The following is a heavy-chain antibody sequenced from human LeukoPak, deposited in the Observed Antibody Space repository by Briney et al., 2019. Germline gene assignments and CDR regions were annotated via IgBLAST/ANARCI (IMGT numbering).Heavy chain of an antibody. J-gene: IGHJ6*03. D-gene: IGHD6-13*01. CDR3: ACTAAGTSPYYYCMDV. Sequence: ASVKLSFKASGYTFTSYDINWVRQATGQGLEWMGWMNPNSGNTGYAQKFQGRVTMTRNTSISTAYMELSSLRSEDTAVYFCACTAAGTSPYYYCMDVWGKGTTVTVSS. CDR1: GYTFTSYD. V-gene: IGHV1-8*01. CDR2: MNPNSGNT.